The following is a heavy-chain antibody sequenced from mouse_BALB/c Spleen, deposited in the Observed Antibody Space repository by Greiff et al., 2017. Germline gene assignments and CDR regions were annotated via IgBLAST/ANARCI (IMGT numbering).Heavy chain of an antibody. CDR2: IWGDGST. V-gene: IGHV2-6-7*01. D-gene: IGHD3-1*01. J-gene: IGHJ4*01. CDR1: GFSLTGYG. CDR3: ARGGLGPEAMDY. Sequence: QVQLKESGPGLVAPSQSLSITCTVSGFSLTGYGVNWVRQPPGKGLEWLGMIWGDGSTDYYSALKSRLSISKDNSKSQVFLKMNSLQTDETARDYYARGGLGPEAMDYWGQGTSVTVAS.